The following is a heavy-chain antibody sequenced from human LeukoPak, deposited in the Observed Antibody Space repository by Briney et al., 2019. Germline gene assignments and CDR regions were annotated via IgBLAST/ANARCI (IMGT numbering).Heavy chain of an antibody. CDR1: GFTFRSYD. V-gene: IGHV4-34*01. J-gene: IGHJ4*02. CDR3: ARRRVRGVIITTSRSVFDY. Sequence: PGGTLRLTCAASGFTFRSYDMSWVRQPPGKGLEWIGEINHSVSTNYNPSLKSRVTISVDTSKNQFSLKLSFVTAADTAVYYCARRRVRGVIITTSRSVFDYWGQGTLVTVSS. D-gene: IGHD3-10*01. CDR2: INHSVST.